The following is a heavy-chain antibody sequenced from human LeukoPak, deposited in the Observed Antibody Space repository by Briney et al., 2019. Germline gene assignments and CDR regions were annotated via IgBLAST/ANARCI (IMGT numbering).Heavy chain of an antibody. J-gene: IGHJ5*02. V-gene: IGHV4-34*01. CDR1: GGSFSGYY. Sequence: SETLSLTCAVYGGSFSGYYWSWIRQPPGKGLEWIGEINHSGSTNYNPSLKSRVTISVDTSKNQFSLKLSSVTAADTAVYYCARGFFWSQWLVRGWFDPWGQGTLVTVSS. CDR2: INHSGST. D-gene: IGHD6-19*01. CDR3: ARGFFWSQWLVRGWFDP.